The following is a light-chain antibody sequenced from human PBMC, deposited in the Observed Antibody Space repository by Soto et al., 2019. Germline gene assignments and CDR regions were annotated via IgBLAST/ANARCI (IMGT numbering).Light chain of an antibody. V-gene: IGLV2-14*01. CDR1: SSDVGNYNY. J-gene: IGLJ2*01. CDR3: TSFSTGSSYVI. Sequence: QPVLTQPASVSGSPGQSITISCTGTSSDVGNYNYVSWYQETPGKAPRLIIYQVTNRPSGVSNRFSGSKSGNTASLTISGLQADDEADYYCTSFSTGSSYVIFGGGTKSPS. CDR2: QVT.